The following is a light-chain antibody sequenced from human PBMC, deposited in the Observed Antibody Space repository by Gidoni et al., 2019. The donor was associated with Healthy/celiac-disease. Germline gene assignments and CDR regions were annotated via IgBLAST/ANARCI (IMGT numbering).Light chain of an antibody. Sequence: DIVMTQSPDSLAVSLGERATINCKSSQSVLYSSNNKNYLAWYQQKPGQPPKLRIYWASTRESGVPDRFSGSGSGTDFTLTISSLQAEDVAVYYCQQYYSTPPYSFGQXTKLEIK. J-gene: IGKJ2*03. CDR3: QQYYSTPPYS. CDR2: WAS. CDR1: QSVLYSSNNKNY. V-gene: IGKV4-1*01.